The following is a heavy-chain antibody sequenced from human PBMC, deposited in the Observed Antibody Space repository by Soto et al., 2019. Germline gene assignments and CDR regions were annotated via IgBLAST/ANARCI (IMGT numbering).Heavy chain of an antibody. CDR3: ARPRATITVPYYYYYMDV. J-gene: IGHJ6*03. D-gene: IGHD5-12*01. Sequence: GGSLRLSCAASGFTFSDYYMSWIRQAPGKGLEWVSYISSSGSTIYYADSVKGRFTISRDNAKNSLYLQMNSLRAEDTAVYYCARPRATITVPYYYYYMDVWGKGTTVTVSS. CDR1: GFTFSDYY. CDR2: ISSSGSTI. V-gene: IGHV3-11*01.